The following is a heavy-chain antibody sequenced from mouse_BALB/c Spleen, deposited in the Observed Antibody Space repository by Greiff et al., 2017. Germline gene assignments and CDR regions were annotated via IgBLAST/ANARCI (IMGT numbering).Heavy chain of an antibody. J-gene: IGHJ2*01. CDR1: GFTFSSYG. D-gene: IGHD2-4*01. Sequence: EVMLVESGGGLVQPGGSLKLSCAASGFTFSSYGMSWVRQTPDKRLELVATINSNGGSTYYPDSVKGRFTISRDNAKNTLYLQMSSLKSEDTAMYYCARIGLRGFDYWGQGTTLTVSS. V-gene: IGHV5-6-3*01. CDR2: INSNGGST. CDR3: ARIGLRGFDY.